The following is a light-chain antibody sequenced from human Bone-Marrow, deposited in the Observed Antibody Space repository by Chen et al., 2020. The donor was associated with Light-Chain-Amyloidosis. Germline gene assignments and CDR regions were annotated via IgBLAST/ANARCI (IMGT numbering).Light chain of an antibody. CDR3: QSADSSGTYEVI. CDR1: DLPTKY. V-gene: IGLV3-25*03. Sequence: SYELTQPPSVSVSPRQTARITCSGDDLPTKYAYWYQQKPGQAPVLVIRRDTERPSGISERFSGCSSGTTATLTISGVQAEDEAEYHCQSADSSGTYEVIFGGGTKLTVL. J-gene: IGLJ2*01. CDR2: RDT.